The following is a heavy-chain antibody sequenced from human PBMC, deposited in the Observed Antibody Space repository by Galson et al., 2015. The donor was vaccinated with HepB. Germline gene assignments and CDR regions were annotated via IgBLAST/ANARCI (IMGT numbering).Heavy chain of an antibody. CDR1: GGSISSYY. D-gene: IGHD3-22*01. Sequence: SETLSLTCTVSGGSISSYYWSWIRQPPGKGLEWIGYIYYSGSTNYNPSLKSRVTISVDTSKNQFSLKLSSVTAADTAVYYCARLGASDSSGYYGDDAFDIWGQGTMVTVSS. CDR2: IYYSGST. V-gene: IGHV4-59*08. CDR3: ARLGASDSSGYYGDDAFDI. J-gene: IGHJ3*02.